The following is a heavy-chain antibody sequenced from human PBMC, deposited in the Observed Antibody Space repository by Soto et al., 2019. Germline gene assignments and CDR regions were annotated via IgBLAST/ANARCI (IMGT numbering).Heavy chain of an antibody. Sequence: SETLSLTCAVYGGSFSGYYWSWIRQPPGKGLEWIGEINHSGSTNYNPSLKSRVTISVDTSKNQFSLKLSSVTAADTAVYYCARGIISPPYYFDYWGQGTLVTVSS. J-gene: IGHJ4*02. CDR1: GGSFSGYY. CDR2: INHSGST. CDR3: ARGIISPPYYFDY. V-gene: IGHV4-34*01. D-gene: IGHD2-21*01.